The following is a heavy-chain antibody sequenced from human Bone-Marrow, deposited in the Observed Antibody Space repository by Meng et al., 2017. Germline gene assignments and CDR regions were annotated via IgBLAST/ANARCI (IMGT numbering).Heavy chain of an antibody. CDR3: AKAKRIYSGYGWWFDP. V-gene: IGHV4-34*01. Sequence: PSHTASLTSAALMCPISTYYSCQIPQLPEKVLDGIEEINHSGSTNYYPSLNTRVTISVAKSKNQFSLKLSSETSADTAVYYCAKAKRIYSGYGWWFDPWGQGTLVTVSS. CDR2: INHSGST. D-gene: IGHD5-12*01. CDR1: MCPISTYY. J-gene: IGHJ5*02.